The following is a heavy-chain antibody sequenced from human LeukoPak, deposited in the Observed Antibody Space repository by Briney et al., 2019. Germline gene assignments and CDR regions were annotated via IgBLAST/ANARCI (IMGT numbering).Heavy chain of an antibody. Sequence: SETLSLTCTVSGGSISSSSYYWGWIRQPPGKGLEWIGSIYYSGSTYYNPSLKSRVTISVDTSKNQFSLKLSSVTAADTAVYYCARDKPWSATMDNAFDIWGQGTMVTVSS. CDR1: GGSISSSSYY. V-gene: IGHV4-39*07. CDR2: IYYSGST. D-gene: IGHD5-12*01. CDR3: ARDKPWSATMDNAFDI. J-gene: IGHJ3*02.